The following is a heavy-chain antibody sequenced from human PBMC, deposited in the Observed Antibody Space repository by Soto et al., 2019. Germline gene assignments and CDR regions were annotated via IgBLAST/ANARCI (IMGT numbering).Heavy chain of an antibody. CDR2: IDTAGDT. CDR1: GFTFRNYD. J-gene: IGHJ6*02. V-gene: IGHV3-13*01. Sequence: EVQLVESGGGLVQPGGSLRLSCAASGFTFRNYDMYWVRQTTGKGLEWVSAIDTAGDTYYPGSVTGRFTISRENAKNSLDLQMTSLRGDDTAVYYCTISSPDHQNIVVVPVASTGMDVWGQGTTVTVSS. D-gene: IGHD2-2*01. CDR3: TISSPDHQNIVVVPVASTGMDV.